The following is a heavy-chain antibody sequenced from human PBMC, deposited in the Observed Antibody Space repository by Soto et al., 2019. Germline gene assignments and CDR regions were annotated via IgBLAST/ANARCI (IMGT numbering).Heavy chain of an antibody. CDR1: GGSISSGDYY. V-gene: IGHV4-30-4*01. J-gene: IGHJ5*02. D-gene: IGHD2-2*02. CDR3: ARYCSSTSCYNNWFDP. Sequence: SETQSLTCTVSGGSISSGDYYWSWIRQPPGKGLEWIGYVYYSGSTYYNPSLKSRVTISVDTSKNQFSLKLSSVTAADTAVYYCARYCSSTSCYNNWFDPWGQGTLVTVS. CDR2: VYYSGST.